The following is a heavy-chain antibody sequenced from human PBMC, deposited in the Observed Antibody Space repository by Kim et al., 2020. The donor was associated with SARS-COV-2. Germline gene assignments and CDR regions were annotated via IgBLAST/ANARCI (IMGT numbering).Heavy chain of an antibody. CDR3: ALDIAAAGYYFDY. Sequence: YAVSVKSRITINPDTSKNQFSLQLNSVTPEDTAVYYCALDIAAAGYYFDYWGQGTLVTVSS. J-gene: IGHJ4*02. V-gene: IGHV6-1*01. D-gene: IGHD6-13*01.